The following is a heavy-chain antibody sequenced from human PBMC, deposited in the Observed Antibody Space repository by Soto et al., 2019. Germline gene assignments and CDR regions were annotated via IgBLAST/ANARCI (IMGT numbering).Heavy chain of an antibody. CDR2: ISSSSSTI. V-gene: IGHV3-48*02. CDR1: GFNFSSYS. D-gene: IGHD6-19*01. Sequence: GGSLRLSCAASGFNFSSYSMKWVRRAPGKRLEWVSYISSSSSTIYYADSVKGRFTISREKAKNTMYLQMNSLRDEETAEHYRARHQNCYSTDWDNDYWSEGMLVTVAS. CDR3: ARHQNCYSTDWDNDY. J-gene: IGHJ4*02.